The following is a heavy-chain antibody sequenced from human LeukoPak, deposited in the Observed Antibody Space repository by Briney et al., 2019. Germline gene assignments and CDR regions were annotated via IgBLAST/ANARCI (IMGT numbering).Heavy chain of an antibody. CDR3: AKAIEVAGTDY. J-gene: IGHJ4*02. CDR1: GFTFSNYG. CDR2: IPYDGSNK. D-gene: IGHD6-19*01. Sequence: GGSLRLSCAASGFTFSNYGMHWVRQAPGKGLEWVAVIPYDGSNKYYADSVKGRFTISRDSSKNTLYLQMNSLRAEDTAMYYCAKAIEVAGTDYWGQGTLVTVSS. V-gene: IGHV3-30*18.